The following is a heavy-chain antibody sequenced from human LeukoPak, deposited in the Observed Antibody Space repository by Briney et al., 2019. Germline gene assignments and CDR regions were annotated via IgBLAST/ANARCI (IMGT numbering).Heavy chain of an antibody. J-gene: IGHJ4*02. D-gene: IGHD5-24*01. CDR3: ARDYKYAFDN. Sequence: GGSLRLSCAASGFTFRVYSMNGVRQAPGKGLECISYIGIDRGNTKYADSVKGGFPISGAKAKNSLYLQMNSLRVEDTAVYYCARDYKYAFDNWGQGTLVTVSS. CDR1: GFTFRVYS. CDR2: IGIDRGNT. V-gene: IGHV3-48*01.